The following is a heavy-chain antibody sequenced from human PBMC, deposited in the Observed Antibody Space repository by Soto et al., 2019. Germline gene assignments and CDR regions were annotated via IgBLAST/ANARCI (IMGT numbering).Heavy chain of an antibody. CDR1: GGSVNTASFY. Sequence: PSETLSLTCTVYGGSVNTASFYWSWIRQPTGKGLEWVGHVSDSGSTNYNPSLKSRVTISVDMYRNQFSLRLTSVTGADTADNYCTREGSFSFTSLWF. V-gene: IGHV4-61*01. CDR2: VSDSGST. CDR3: TREGSFSFTSLWF. J-gene: IGHJ5*01.